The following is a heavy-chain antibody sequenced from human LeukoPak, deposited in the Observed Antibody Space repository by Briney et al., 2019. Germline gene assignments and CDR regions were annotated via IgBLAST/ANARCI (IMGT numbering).Heavy chain of an antibody. V-gene: IGHV4-4*07. CDR2: IYTSGST. CDR3: ARDVQSSGWYNRGYYYYMDV. D-gene: IGHD6-13*01. Sequence: SETLSLTCTVSGGSMSNYYWSWIRQPAGKGLEWIGRIYTSGSTNYNPSLKSRVTISVDTSKNQFSLKLSSVTAADTAVYYCARDVQSSGWYNRGYYYYMDVWGKGTTVTISS. CDR1: GGSMSNYY. J-gene: IGHJ6*03.